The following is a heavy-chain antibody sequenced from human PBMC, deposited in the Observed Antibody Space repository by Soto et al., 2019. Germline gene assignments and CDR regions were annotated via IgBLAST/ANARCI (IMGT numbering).Heavy chain of an antibody. D-gene: IGHD6-19*01. CDR3: ARGPPGIAVLYYGMDV. V-gene: IGHV1-8*01. Sequence: QVQLVQSGAEVKKPGASVKVSCKASGYTFTSYDINWVRQATGQGLEWMGWMNPNSGNTGYAQKFQGRVTMTRNTXIXXAYMELSSLRSEDTAVYYCARGPPGIAVLYYGMDVWGQGTTVTVSS. J-gene: IGHJ6*02. CDR2: MNPNSGNT. CDR1: GYTFTSYD.